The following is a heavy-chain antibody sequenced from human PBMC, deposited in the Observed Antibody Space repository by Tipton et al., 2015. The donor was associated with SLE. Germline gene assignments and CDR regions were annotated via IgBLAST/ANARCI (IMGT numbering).Heavy chain of an antibody. Sequence: TLSLTCAVSGYSISSGFYWGWIRQPPGKGLEWIGNIHYSGSTNYNPSLESRVTISVDTSKNQFSLKLSSVTAADTAVYYCARHPEVSTMLVDVWGQGTTVTVSS. CDR3: ARHPEVSTMLVDV. CDR1: GYSISSGFY. V-gene: IGHV4-38-2*01. D-gene: IGHD5/OR15-5a*01. J-gene: IGHJ6*02. CDR2: IHYSGST.